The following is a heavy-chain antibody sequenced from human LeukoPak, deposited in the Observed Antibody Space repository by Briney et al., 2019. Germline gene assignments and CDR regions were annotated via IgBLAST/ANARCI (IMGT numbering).Heavy chain of an antibody. Sequence: SQTLSLTCAISGDSVSNNSAAWNWIRQSPSRGLEWLGRTYYRSKWYSDYPLSVKSRITINPDTSKNQFSLQLNSVTPEDTAVYYCARGRGRDGDNLVSWSQGTLVTVSS. V-gene: IGHV6-1*01. J-gene: IGHJ4*02. CDR3: ARGRGRDGDNLVS. CDR2: TYYRSKWYS. D-gene: IGHD5-24*01. CDR1: GDSVSNNSAA.